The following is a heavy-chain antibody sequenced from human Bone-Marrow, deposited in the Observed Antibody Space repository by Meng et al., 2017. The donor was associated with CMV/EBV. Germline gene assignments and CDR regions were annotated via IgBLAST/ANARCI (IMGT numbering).Heavy chain of an antibody. J-gene: IGHJ6*02. V-gene: IGHV3-33*06. CDR2: IWYDGSNK. Sequence: GESLKISCAASGFTFSSYGMHWVRQAPGKGLEWVAVIWYDGSNKYYADSVKGRFTISRDNSKNTLYLQMNSLRAEDTAVYYCAKDRAVVCTPDLWARWCQGTTVTVSS. CDR3: AKDRAVVCTPDLWAR. D-gene: IGHD2-8*01. CDR1: GFTFSSYG.